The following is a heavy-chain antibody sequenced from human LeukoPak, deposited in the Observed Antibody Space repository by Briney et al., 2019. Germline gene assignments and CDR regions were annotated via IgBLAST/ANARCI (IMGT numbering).Heavy chain of an antibody. Sequence: PSETLSLTCTVSGGSISGYYWNWIRQPPGKGLEWIGYIYYSGSTNYNPSLKSRVTISVDTSKNQFSLKLSSVTAADTAVYYCARAGIAAAYYYMDVWGRGTTVTVSS. D-gene: IGHD6-13*01. V-gene: IGHV4-59*01. J-gene: IGHJ6*03. CDR1: GGSISGYY. CDR3: ARAGIAAAYYYMDV. CDR2: IYYSGST.